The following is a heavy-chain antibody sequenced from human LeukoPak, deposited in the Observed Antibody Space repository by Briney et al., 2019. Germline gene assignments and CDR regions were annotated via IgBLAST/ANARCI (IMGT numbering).Heavy chain of an antibody. V-gene: IGHV4-4*02. J-gene: IGHJ6*03. CDR3: ARLGKDLGSYYYYYYMDV. CDR2: IYHSGST. D-gene: IGHD7-27*01. Sequence: PSGTLSLTCAVSGGSISSSNWWSWVRQPPGKGLEWIGEIYHSGSTNYNPSLKSRVTISVDKSKNQFSLKLSSVTAADTVVYYCARLGKDLGSYYYYYYMDVWGKGTTVTVSS. CDR1: GGSISSSNW.